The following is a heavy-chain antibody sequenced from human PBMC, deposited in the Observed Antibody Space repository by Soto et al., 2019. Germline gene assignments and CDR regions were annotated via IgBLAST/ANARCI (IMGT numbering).Heavy chain of an antibody. V-gene: IGHV3-23*01. J-gene: IGHJ6*02. CDR2: ISGSGGST. CDR3: AXGSGSSAPPYYYYGMDV. D-gene: IGHD3-10*01. CDR1: GFTFSSYA. Sequence: GGSLRLSCAASGFTFSSYAMSWVRQAPGKGLEWVSAISGSGGSTYYADSVKGRFTISRDNSKNTLYLQMNSLRAEDTAVYYCAXGSGSSAPPYYYYGMDVWGQGTTVTVSS.